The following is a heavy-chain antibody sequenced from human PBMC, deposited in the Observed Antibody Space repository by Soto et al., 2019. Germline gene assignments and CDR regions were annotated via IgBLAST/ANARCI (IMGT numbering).Heavy chain of an antibody. CDR2: ISGSGGST. D-gene: IGHD2-15*01. CDR1: GFTFSSYA. V-gene: IGHV3-23*01. J-gene: IGHJ3*02. Sequence: EVQLLESGGGLVQPGGSLRLSCAASGFTFSSYAMSWVRQAPGKGLEWVSAISGSGGSTYYADSVKGRFTISRDNSKNTLYLQMNSLRAEDTAVYYCAKGGYCSGGSCPRFAAFDIWGQGTMVTVSS. CDR3: AKGGYCSGGSCPRFAAFDI.